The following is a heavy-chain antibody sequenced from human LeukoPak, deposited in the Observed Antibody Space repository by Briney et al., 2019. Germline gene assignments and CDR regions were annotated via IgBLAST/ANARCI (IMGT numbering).Heavy chain of an antibody. V-gene: IGHV4-31*03. J-gene: IGHJ3*02. CDR2: IYYSGST. D-gene: IGHD3-10*01. CDR3: AREHGVLLWFGELWGAFDI. CDR1: GGSISSGGYY. Sequence: PSETLSLTCTVSGGSISSGGYYWSWIRQHPGKGLEWIGYIYYSGSTYCNPSLKSRVTISVDTSKNQFSLKLSSMTAADTAVYYCAREHGVLLWFGELWGAFDIWGQGTMVTVSS.